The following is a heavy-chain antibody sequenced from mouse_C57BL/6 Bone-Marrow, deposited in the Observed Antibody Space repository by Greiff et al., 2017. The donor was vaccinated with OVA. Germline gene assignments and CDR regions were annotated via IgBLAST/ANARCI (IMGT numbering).Heavy chain of an antibody. J-gene: IGHJ2*01. V-gene: IGHV5-4*01. CDR1: GFTFSSYA. CDR2: ISDGGSYT. D-gene: IGHD1-1*01. Sequence: EVKVEESGGGLVKPGGSLTLSCAASGFTFSSYAMSWVRQTPEKRLEWVATISDGGSYTYYPDNVKGRFTISRDNAKNNLYLQMSHLKSEDTAMYYCAREDYYGSSYDFDYWGQGTTLTVSS. CDR3: AREDYYGSSYDFDY.